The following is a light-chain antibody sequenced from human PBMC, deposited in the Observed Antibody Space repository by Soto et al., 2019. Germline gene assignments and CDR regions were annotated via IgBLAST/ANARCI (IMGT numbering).Light chain of an antibody. Sequence: EIVLTQSPGTLSLSPGERATLSCRASQSVSNNFLAWYQQNPGQAPRLLIYGASSRATGITDRFSGSGSGTYFTLTISRLEPEDFAVYYCQQYAGSNSWTFGRGTKVEIK. CDR3: QQYAGSNSWT. CDR2: GAS. CDR1: QSVSNNF. J-gene: IGKJ1*01. V-gene: IGKV3-20*01.